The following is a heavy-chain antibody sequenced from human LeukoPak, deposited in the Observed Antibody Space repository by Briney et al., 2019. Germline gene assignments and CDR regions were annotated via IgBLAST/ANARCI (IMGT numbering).Heavy chain of an antibody. V-gene: IGHV3-21*01. J-gene: IGHJ4*02. Sequence: GGSLRLSCAASGFTFSSYSMNWVRQAPGKGLEWVSSISSSSSYIYYADSVKGRFTISRDNAKNSLYLQMNSLRAEDTAVYYCATVVSWESDRLVDYWGQGTLVTVSS. CDR2: ISSSSSYI. CDR3: ATVVSWESDRLVDY. D-gene: IGHD1-26*01. CDR1: GFTFSSYS.